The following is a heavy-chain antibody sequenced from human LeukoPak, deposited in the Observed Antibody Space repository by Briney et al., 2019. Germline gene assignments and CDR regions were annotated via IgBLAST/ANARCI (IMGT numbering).Heavy chain of an antibody. CDR1: GYSISNGYY. V-gene: IGHV4-38-2*02. D-gene: IGHD6-6*01. CDR3: ARHDAGIAARPFDN. CDR2: MFHSGNT. Sequence: PSETLSLTCTVSGYSISNGYYWGWIRQPPGKGLEWIGSMFHSGNTYYNPSLKSRVTISVDTSKNQFSLKLSSVTAADTAVYYCARHDAGIAARPFDNWGQGTLVTVSS. J-gene: IGHJ4*02.